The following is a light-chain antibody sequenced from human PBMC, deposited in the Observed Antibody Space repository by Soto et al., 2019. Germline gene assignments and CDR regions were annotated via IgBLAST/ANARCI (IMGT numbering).Light chain of an antibody. V-gene: IGKV1-5*03. CDR2: KAS. J-gene: IGKJ1*01. CDR1: QSINNW. CDR3: QQYAGYSRT. Sequence: DVQSTEATSTVFVSVGDRVAISCRASQSINNWLAWYQQRPGKAPKLLIYKASTLETGVPSRFSGSGSGTEFTLTISSLQPDDFATYYCQQYAGYSRTFGQWPKVDIK.